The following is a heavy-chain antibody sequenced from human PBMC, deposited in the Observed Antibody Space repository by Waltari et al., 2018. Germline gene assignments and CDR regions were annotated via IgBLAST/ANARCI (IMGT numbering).Heavy chain of an antibody. CDR1: GFTFSSYA. CDR2: ISGSGGST. J-gene: IGHJ3*02. D-gene: IGHD4-17*01. CDR3: AKDYQKGEYGAPEAFDI. Sequence: EVQLLESGGGLVQPGGSLRLSCAASGFTFSSYAMSWVRQAPGKGMEWVSAISGSGGSTYYADSLKGRFTISRDNSKNTLYLQMNSLRAEDTAVYYCAKDYQKGEYGAPEAFDIWGQGTMVTVSS. V-gene: IGHV3-23*01.